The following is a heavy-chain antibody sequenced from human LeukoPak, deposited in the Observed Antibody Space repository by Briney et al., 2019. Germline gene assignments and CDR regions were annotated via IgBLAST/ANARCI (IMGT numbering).Heavy chain of an antibody. CDR1: GGTFSSYA. CDR2: IIPIFGTA. Sequence: GALVKVSCKASGGTFSSYAISWVRQAPGQGLEWMGGIIPIFGTANYAQKFQGRVTITADESTSTAYMELSSLRSEDTAVYYCARDLGEYSSSFFDYWGQGTLVTVSS. D-gene: IGHD6-6*01. J-gene: IGHJ4*02. V-gene: IGHV1-69*13. CDR3: ARDLGEYSSSFFDY.